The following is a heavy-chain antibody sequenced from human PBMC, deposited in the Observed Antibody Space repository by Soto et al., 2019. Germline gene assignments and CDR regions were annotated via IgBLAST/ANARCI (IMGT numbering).Heavy chain of an antibody. D-gene: IGHD6-13*01. J-gene: IGHJ2*01. CDR2: INSSSSYT. CDR3: ARIITAAGGRRYFDL. CDR1: GFTFSDYY. V-gene: IGHV3-11*05. Sequence: QVPLVESGGGLVKPGGSLRLSCAASGFTFSDYYMSWIRQAPGKGLEWVSYINSSSSYTNYADSVKGRFTISRDNAKNSLYLQRNSLRAEDTAVYYCARIITAAGGRRYFDLWGRGTLVTVSS.